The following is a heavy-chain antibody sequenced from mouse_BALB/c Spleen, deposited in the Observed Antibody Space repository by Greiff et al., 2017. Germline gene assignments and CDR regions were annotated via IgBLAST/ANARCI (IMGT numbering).Heavy chain of an antibody. CDR3: TRFITTVGYFDY. Sequence: VQLQQPGAELVRPGASVKLSCKASGYTFTSYWINWVKQRPGQGLEWIGNIYPSDSYTNYNQKFKDKATLTVDKSSSTAYMQLSSPTSEDSAVYYCTRFITTVGYFDYWGQGTTLTVSS. CDR1: GYTFTSYW. D-gene: IGHD1-1*01. J-gene: IGHJ2*01. V-gene: IGHV1-69*02. CDR2: IYPSDSYT.